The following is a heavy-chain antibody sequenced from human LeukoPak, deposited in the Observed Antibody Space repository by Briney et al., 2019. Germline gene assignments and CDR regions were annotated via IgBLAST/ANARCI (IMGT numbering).Heavy chain of an antibody. CDR2: INPNSGNT. Sequence: GASVKVSCETSGYTFTGYYMHWVRQAPGQGLEWMGWINPNSGNTGYAQKFQGRVTITRNTSISTAYMELSSLRSEDTAVYYCARGPQQWLDYYMDVWGKGTTVTVSS. J-gene: IGHJ6*03. CDR1: GYTFTGYY. D-gene: IGHD6-19*01. CDR3: ARGPQQWLDYYMDV. V-gene: IGHV1-8*03.